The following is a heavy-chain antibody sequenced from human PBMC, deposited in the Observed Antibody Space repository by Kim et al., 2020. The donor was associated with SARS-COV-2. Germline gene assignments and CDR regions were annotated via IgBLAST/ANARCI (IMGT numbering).Heavy chain of an antibody. CDR3: ARQTSSSSWHHYYYGMDV. J-gene: IGHJ6*02. CDR1: GYSFTSYW. D-gene: IGHD6-6*01. V-gene: IGHV5-51*01. Sequence: GESLKISCKGSGYSFTSYWIGWVRQMPGKGLEWMGIIYPGDSDTRYSPSFQGQVTISADKSISTAYLQWSSLKASDTAMYYCARQTSSSSWHHYYYGMDVWGQGTTVTVSS. CDR2: IYPGDSDT.